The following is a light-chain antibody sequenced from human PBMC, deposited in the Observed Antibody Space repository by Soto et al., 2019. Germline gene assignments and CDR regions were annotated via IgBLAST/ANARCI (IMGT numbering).Light chain of an antibody. CDR1: QSVSSTY. Sequence: EIVLTHSPDTLSLFPGERATLSCRASQSVSSTYLAWYQQKLGQAPRLLIFGASSRATGIPDRFSGSGSGTDFTLTISRLEPEDFAVYYCQQYGSSRWTFGHGTKVDIK. CDR2: GAS. V-gene: IGKV3-20*01. CDR3: QQYGSSRWT. J-gene: IGKJ1*01.